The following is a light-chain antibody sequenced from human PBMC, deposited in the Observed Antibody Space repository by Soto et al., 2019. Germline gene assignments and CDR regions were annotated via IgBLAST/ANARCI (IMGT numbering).Light chain of an antibody. Sequence: EIVLTQSPGTLSLSPGERATLSCRASQSVSSSHLAWYQQKPGQAPRLLIYDASNRATGIPARFSGSGSGTDFTLTISSLEPEDFAVYYCQQRSNWPTFGQGTKVDIK. V-gene: IGKV3-11*01. CDR3: QQRSNWPT. CDR1: QSVSSSH. CDR2: DAS. J-gene: IGKJ1*01.